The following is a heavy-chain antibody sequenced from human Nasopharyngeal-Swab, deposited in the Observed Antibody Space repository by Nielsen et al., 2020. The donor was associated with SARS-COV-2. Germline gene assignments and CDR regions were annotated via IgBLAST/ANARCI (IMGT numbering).Heavy chain of an antibody. D-gene: IGHD3/OR15-3a*01. Sequence: ASVKVSCKASGYTFTKSHMHWVRQAPGQGLEWMGLINPTGDTTSDAQNFEGRLSVTRDTSTGTVYMELSSLRSEDTAVYYCASGGSDFWEGYFDNWGQGTLVTVSS. J-gene: IGHJ4*02. CDR2: INPTGDTT. CDR3: ASGGSDFWEGYFDN. CDR1: GYTFTKSH. V-gene: IGHV1-46*01.